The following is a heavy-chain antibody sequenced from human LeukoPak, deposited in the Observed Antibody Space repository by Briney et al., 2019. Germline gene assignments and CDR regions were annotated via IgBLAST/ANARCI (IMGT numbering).Heavy chain of an antibody. V-gene: IGHV1-69*04. CDR3: ARITVTTSGSGVDP. Sequence: ASVKVSCKASGGTFSSYAIGWVRQAPGQGLEWMGRIIPILGIANYAQKFQGRVTITADNSTSTAYMELSSLRSEDTAVYYCARITVTTSGSGVDPWGQGTLVTVSS. CDR2: IIPILGIA. CDR1: GGTFSSYA. D-gene: IGHD4-17*01. J-gene: IGHJ5*02.